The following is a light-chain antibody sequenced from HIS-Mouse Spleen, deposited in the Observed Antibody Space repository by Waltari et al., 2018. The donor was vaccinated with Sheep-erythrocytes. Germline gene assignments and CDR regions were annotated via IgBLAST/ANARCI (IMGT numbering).Light chain of an antibody. J-gene: IGLJ3*02. Sequence: SYELTQPPSVSVSPGQTASITCSGDKLGDKYACWYQQKPGQSPVRVIYQDSKRPSGIPERFSGSNAGNTASLTISGLQAEDEADYYCCSYAGSSTPWVFGGGTKLTVL. CDR3: CSYAGSSTPWV. V-gene: IGLV3-1*01. CDR2: QDS. CDR1: KLGDKY.